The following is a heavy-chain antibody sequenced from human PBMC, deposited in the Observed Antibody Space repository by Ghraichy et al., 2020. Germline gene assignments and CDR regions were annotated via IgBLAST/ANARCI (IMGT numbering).Heavy chain of an antibody. J-gene: IGHJ4*02. Sequence: ASVKVSCKASGYTFSSYGISWVRQAPGQGLEWMGWISVYNGNTMYAQKVQGRVTMTTDTSTSTAYMELRSLRSDDTAVYYCARRVAAVATGGYYFDYWGQGTLVTVSS. CDR2: ISVYNGNT. CDR1: GYTFSSYG. CDR3: ARRVAAVATGGYYFDY. V-gene: IGHV1-18*04. D-gene: IGHD6-13*01.